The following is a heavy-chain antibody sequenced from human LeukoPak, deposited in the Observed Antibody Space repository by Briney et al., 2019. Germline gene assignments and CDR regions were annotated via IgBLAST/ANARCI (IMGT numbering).Heavy chain of an antibody. CDR2: VNGRSEII. CDR3: ARDLNWSFDY. V-gene: IGHV3-48*02. J-gene: IGHJ4*02. Sequence: PGGSLRLSCAASGFIFSTYSMNWVSQAPGKGLEWVAYVNGRSEIITYADSVKGRFTISRDNAKNSLYLQMSSLRDEDTAVYFCARDLNWSFDYWGQGTLLTVSS. CDR1: GFIFSTYS. D-gene: IGHD3/OR15-3a*01.